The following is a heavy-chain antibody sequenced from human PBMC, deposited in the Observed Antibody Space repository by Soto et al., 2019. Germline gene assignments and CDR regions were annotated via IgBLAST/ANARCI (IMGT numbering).Heavy chain of an antibody. J-gene: IGHJ4*02. D-gene: IGHD2-2*03. CDR1: GFTFSIYP. CDR2: FSDSAGST. CDR3: AKVRTSGYSTFDY. Sequence: EVQLLESGGGLVEPGGSLRLSCAASGFTFSIYPMSWVRQAPGKGLEWVSGFSDSAGSTRYADSVKGRFTISRDNSRNTLYLQMSSLGAEDTAVYYCAKVRTSGYSTFDYWGQGTLVTVSS. V-gene: IGHV3-23*01.